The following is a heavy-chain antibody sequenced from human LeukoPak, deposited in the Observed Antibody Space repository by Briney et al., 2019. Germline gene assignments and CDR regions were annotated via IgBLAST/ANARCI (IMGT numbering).Heavy chain of an antibody. J-gene: IGHJ5*02. CDR1: GGTFSSYA. V-gene: IGHV1-69*04. CDR2: IIPILGIA. D-gene: IGHD3-3*01. CDR3: AIYWSGSANWFDP. Sequence: ASVKVACKASGGTFSSYAISWVRQAPGPGLEWMGRIIPILGIANYAQKFQGRVTITADKSTSTAYMELSSLRSEDTAVYYCAIYWSGSANWFDPWGQGTLVTVSS.